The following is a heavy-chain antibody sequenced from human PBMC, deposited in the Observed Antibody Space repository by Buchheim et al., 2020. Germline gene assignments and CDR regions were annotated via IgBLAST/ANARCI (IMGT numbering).Heavy chain of an antibody. CDR3: ARDWGRSSISRWWFDP. D-gene: IGHD2-2*01. CDR1: GFTFSDYY. V-gene: IGHV3-11*01. Sequence: QVQLVESGGGFVKPGGSLRLSCAASGFTFSDYYMSWIRQAPGKGLEWISYISGYGIIISYADSVKGRFTISRDNAKNSLYLQMNSLRAEDTAVYYCARDWGRSSISRWWFDPWGQGAL. CDR2: ISGYGIII. J-gene: IGHJ5*02.